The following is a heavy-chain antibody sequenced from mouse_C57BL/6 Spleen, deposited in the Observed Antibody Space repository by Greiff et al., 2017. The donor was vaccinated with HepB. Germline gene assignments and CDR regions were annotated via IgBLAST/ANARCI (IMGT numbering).Heavy chain of an antibody. CDR2: IYPGDGDT. CDR1: GYAFSSYW. V-gene: IGHV1-80*01. J-gene: IGHJ1*03. Sequence: VQLQQSGAELVKPGASVKISCKASGYAFSSYWMNWVKQRPGKGLEWIGQIYPGDGDTNYNGKFKGKATLTADKSSSTAYMQLSSLTSEDSAVYFCAVYYSNSYWYFDVWGTGTTVTVSS. CDR3: AVYYSNSYWYFDV. D-gene: IGHD2-5*01.